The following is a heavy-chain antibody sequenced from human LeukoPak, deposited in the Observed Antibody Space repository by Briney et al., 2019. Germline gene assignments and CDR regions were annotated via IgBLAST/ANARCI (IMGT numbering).Heavy chain of an antibody. J-gene: IGHJ4*02. CDR2: IYPGDSDT. CDR1: GYSFTSYW. Sequence: GESLKISCKGSGYSFTSYWIGWVRQMPRKGLEWMGIIYPGDSDTRYSPSFQGQVTISADKSISTAYLQWSSLKASDTAMYYCARPSMVRGVLYYFDYWGQGTLVTVSS. D-gene: IGHD3-10*01. CDR3: ARPSMVRGVLYYFDY. V-gene: IGHV5-51*01.